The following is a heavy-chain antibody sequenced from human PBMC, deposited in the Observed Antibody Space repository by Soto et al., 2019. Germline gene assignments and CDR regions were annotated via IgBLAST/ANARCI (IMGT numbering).Heavy chain of an antibody. Sequence: EVQLVESGGGLVKPGGSLRLSCAASGFTFSSYSMNWVRQAPGKGLEWVSSISSSSSYIYYADSLKGRFTISRDNAKNSLYLQMNSLRAEDTAVYYCARQLWFGESYFDYWGQGTLVTVSS. D-gene: IGHD3-10*01. CDR1: GFTFSSYS. J-gene: IGHJ4*02. CDR3: ARQLWFGESYFDY. V-gene: IGHV3-21*01. CDR2: ISSSSSYI.